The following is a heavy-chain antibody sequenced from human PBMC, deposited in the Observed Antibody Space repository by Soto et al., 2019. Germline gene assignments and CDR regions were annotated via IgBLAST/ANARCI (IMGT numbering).Heavy chain of an antibody. J-gene: IGHJ6*03. CDR3: AVVKNYYYYYYMDV. CDR1: GGSISSSSYY. CDR2: IYYSGST. D-gene: IGHD3-22*01. V-gene: IGHV4-39*01. Sequence: SETPLTCTVSGGSISSSSYYWGWIRQPPGKGLEWIGSIYYSGSTYYNPSLKSRVTISVDTSKNQFSLKLSSVTAADTAVYYCAVVKNYYYYYYMDVWGKGTTVTVSS.